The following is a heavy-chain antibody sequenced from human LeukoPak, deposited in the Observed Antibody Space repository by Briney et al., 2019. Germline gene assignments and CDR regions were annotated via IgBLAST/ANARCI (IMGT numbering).Heavy chain of an antibody. CDR1: GYRLTSYF. CDR2: ITPSGDGT. Sequence: ASVKVSCKSSGYRLTSYFMHWVRQAPGHGLEWMGVITPSGDGTSYTRKFQGRVTMTRDMSTNTDFMELTSLRSEDSALYFCTREFPSTGYFDYWGQGTLVTVSS. D-gene: IGHD1-1*01. CDR3: TREFPSTGYFDY. J-gene: IGHJ4*02. V-gene: IGHV1-46*01.